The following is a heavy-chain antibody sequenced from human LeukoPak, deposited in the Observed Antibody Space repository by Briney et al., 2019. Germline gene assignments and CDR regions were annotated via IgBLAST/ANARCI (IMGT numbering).Heavy chain of an antibody. Sequence: GASVKVSCKASGYTFTSYYMHWVRQAPGQGLEWMGIINPSGGSTSYAQKFQGRVTMTRDMSTSTVYMELSSLRSEDTAVYYCAVEVSPGGESGWYFDLWGRGTLVTVSS. D-gene: IGHD2-21*01. CDR2: INPSGGST. J-gene: IGHJ2*01. CDR1: GYTFTSYY. V-gene: IGHV1-46*01. CDR3: AVEVSPGGESGWYFDL.